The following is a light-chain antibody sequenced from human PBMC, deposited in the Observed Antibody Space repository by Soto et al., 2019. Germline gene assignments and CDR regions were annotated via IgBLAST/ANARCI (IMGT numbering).Light chain of an antibody. CDR1: SSNIGGNS. CDR2: YDN. V-gene: IGLV1-51*01. J-gene: IGLJ1*01. Sequence: QSFLTQPPSVSAAPVQKVTISCSGSSSNIGGNSVSWYQQLPVTAPKLLIYYDNKRPSGIPDRFSGSKSGTSATLGITGLQNGEEADYYCGPWDSRLXAYVLGTGTKVXV. CDR3: GPWDSRLXAYV.